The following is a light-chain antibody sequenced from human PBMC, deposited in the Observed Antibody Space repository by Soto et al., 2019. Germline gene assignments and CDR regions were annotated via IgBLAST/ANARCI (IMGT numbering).Light chain of an antibody. CDR1: QSISSW. CDR3: HQYSRFPRT. CDR2: DAS. J-gene: IGKJ1*01. V-gene: IGKV1-5*01. Sequence: DIQMTQSPSTLSASVGDRVTITCRASQSISSWLAWYQQKPGKAPKFLIYDASTLESGVPSRFSGSGSGTEFTLTISSLQPDDFATYYCHQYSRFPRTFGQGTKVDIK.